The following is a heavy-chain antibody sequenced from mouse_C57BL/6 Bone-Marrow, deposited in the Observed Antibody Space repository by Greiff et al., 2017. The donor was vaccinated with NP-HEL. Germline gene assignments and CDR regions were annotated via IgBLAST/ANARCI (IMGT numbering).Heavy chain of an antibody. CDR3: TLYGSSYGGFAY. CDR1: GFNIKDYY. CDR2: IDPEDGDT. D-gene: IGHD1-1*01. Sequence: VHVKQSGAELVRPGASVKLSCTASGFNIKDYYMHWVKQRPEQGLEWIGRIDPEDGDTEYAPKFQGKATMTADTSSNTAYLQLSSLTSEDTAVYYCTLYGSSYGGFAYWGQGTLVTVSA. V-gene: IGHV14-1*01. J-gene: IGHJ3*01.